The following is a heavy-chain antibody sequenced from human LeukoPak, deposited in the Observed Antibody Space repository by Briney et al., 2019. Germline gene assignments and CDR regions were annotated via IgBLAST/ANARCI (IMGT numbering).Heavy chain of an antibody. CDR2: IYYSGST. CDR3: ARGWENYFDY. Sequence: SETLSLTCTVSGGSISSSSYYWGWIRQPPGKGLEWIGSIYYSGSTYYNPSLKSRVTISVDTSKNQFSLKLSSVTAADTAVYYCARGWENYFDYWGQGTLVTVSS. CDR1: GGSISSSSYY. V-gene: IGHV4-39*07. D-gene: IGHD1-26*01. J-gene: IGHJ4*02.